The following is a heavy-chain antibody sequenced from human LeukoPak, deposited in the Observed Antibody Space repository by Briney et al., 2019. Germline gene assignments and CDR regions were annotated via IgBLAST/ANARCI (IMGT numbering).Heavy chain of an antibody. CDR3: AKDEGAVAGPIDY. Sequence: PGGSLRLSCAASGFTVSTNYMTWVRQAPGKGLEWVSVIYSGGSTYYADSVKGRFTISRDNSKNTLYLQMNNLRAEDTALYYCAKDEGAVAGPIDYWGQGTLVTVSS. CDR1: GFTVSTNY. J-gene: IGHJ4*02. CDR2: IYSGGST. D-gene: IGHD6-19*01. V-gene: IGHV3-53*05.